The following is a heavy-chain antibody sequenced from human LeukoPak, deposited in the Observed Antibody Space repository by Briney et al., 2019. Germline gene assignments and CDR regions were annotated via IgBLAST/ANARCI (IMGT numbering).Heavy chain of an antibody. CDR1: GGTFSSYA. V-gene: IGHV1-69*01. Sequence: ASVKVSCKASGGTFSSYAISWVRQAPGQGLEWMGGIIPIFGTANYAQKFHGRVTITADESTSTAYMELSSLRSEDTAVYYCARGKAVADYYYYYGMDVWGKGTTVTVSS. CDR2: IIPIFGTA. J-gene: IGHJ6*04. CDR3: ARGKAVADYYYYYGMDV. D-gene: IGHD6-19*01.